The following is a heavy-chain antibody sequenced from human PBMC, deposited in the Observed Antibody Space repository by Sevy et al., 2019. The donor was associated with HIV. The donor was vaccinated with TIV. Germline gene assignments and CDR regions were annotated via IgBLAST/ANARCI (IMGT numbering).Heavy chain of an antibody. CDR3: ARARLAPLADDY. CDR2: IYYSGST. V-gene: IGHV4-61*01. CDR1: GGSVSSGSYY. D-gene: IGHD3-3*01. Sequence: SETLSLTCTVSGGSVSSGSYYWSWIRQPPGKGLEWIGYIYYSGSTNCNPSLKSRVTISVDTSKNQFSLKLSSVTAADTAVYYCARARLAPLADDYWGQGTLVTVSS. J-gene: IGHJ4*01.